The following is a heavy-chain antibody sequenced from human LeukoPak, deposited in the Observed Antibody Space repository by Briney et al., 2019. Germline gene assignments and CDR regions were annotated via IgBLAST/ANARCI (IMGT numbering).Heavy chain of an antibody. D-gene: IGHD4-23*01. CDR3: ARVIAYGGGGDY. CDR2: IYYSGST. V-gene: IGHV4-59*01. Sequence: SETLSLTCTVSGGSISSYYWSWIRQPPGKGLEWIGYIYYSGSTNYNPSLKSRVTISVDTSKNQFSLKLSSVTAADTAVYYCARVIAYGGGGDYWGQGTLVTVSS. CDR1: GGSISSYY. J-gene: IGHJ4*02.